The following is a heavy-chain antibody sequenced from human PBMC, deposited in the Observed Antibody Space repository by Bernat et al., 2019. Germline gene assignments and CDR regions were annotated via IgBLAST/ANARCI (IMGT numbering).Heavy chain of an antibody. CDR1: GGSFSGYY. D-gene: IGHD4-17*01. Sequence: QVQLQQWGAGLLKPSETLSLTCAVYGGSFSGYYWSWIRQPPGKGLEWIGEINHSGSTNYNPSLKSRVTISVDTSKNQFSLKLSSVTAADTAVYYCARGWGRGMTTVRYNWFDPWGQGTLVTVSS. CDR3: ARGWGRGMTTVRYNWFDP. V-gene: IGHV4-34*01. J-gene: IGHJ5*02. CDR2: INHSGST.